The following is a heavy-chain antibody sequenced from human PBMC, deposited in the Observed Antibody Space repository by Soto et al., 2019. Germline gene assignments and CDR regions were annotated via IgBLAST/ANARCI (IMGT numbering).Heavy chain of an antibody. V-gene: IGHV4-59*01. D-gene: IGHD3-10*01. Sequence: SETLSLTCTVSGGSISSYYWSWIRQPPGKGLEWIGYIYYSGSTNYNPSLKSRVTISVNTSKNQFSLKLSSVTAADTAVYYCARAPRGNYGYPSYFDYWGQGTLVTVSS. CDR2: IYYSGST. CDR3: ARAPRGNYGYPSYFDY. J-gene: IGHJ4*02. CDR1: GGSISSYY.